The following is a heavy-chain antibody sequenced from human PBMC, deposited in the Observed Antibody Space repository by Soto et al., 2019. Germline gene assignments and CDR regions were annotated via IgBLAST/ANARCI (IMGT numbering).Heavy chain of an antibody. CDR3: ARVPPWGDSGSFYIQHYDS. CDR2: INVGSGNT. CDR1: GNSFVTYA. J-gene: IGHJ4*02. D-gene: IGHD3-10*01. Sequence: ASVKVSCKSSGNSFVTYAIHWVRQAPGQRLQWMGWINVGSGNTKYAQDFQGRVTFTRDTAATTTFMELSSLRSEDAAVYYCARVPPWGDSGSFYIQHYDSWGQGTLVTVSS. V-gene: IGHV1-3*01.